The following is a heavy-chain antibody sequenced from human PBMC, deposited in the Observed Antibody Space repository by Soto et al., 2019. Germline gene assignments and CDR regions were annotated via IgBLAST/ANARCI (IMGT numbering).Heavy chain of an antibody. J-gene: IGHJ6*02. CDR2: INPNSGGT. D-gene: IGHD3-9*01. CDR3: ARASKGYYDILTGYYMPYYYYYGMDV. V-gene: IGHV1-2*04. CDR1: GYALTGYY. Sequence: GSSVKVYCKASGYALTGYYMHWLRQAPGQGLEWMGWINPNSGGTNYAQKFQGWVTMTRDTSISTAYMELSRLRSDDTAVYYCARASKGYYDILTGYYMPYYYYYGMDVWGQGTTVTVSS.